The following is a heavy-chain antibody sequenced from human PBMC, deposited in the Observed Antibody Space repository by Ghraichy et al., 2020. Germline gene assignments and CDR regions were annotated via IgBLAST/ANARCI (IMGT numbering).Heavy chain of an antibody. D-gene: IGHD3-3*01. J-gene: IGHJ5*02. V-gene: IGHV3-48*02. CDR2: ISSSSSTI. CDR3: AREVPWSGYYYKWFDP. CDR1: GFTFSSYS. Sequence: SCAASGFTFSSYSMNWVRQAPGKGLEWVSYISSSSSTIYYADSVKGRFTISRDNAKNSLYLQMNSLRDEDTAVYYCAREVPWSGYYYKWFDPWGQGTLVTVSS.